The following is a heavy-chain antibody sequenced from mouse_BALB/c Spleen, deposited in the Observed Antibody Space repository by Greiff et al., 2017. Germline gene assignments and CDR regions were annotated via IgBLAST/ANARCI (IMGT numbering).Heavy chain of an antibody. Sequence: QVQLQQSGAELVRPGVSVKISCKGSGYTFTDYAMHWVKQSHAKSLEWIGVISTYYGDASYNQKFKGKATMTVDKSSSTAYMELARLTSEDSAIYYCARNYGSSLHWYFDVWGAGTTVTVSS. CDR3: ARNYGSSLHWYFDV. D-gene: IGHD1-1*01. CDR2: ISTYYGDA. V-gene: IGHV1S137*01. J-gene: IGHJ1*01. CDR1: GYTFTDYA.